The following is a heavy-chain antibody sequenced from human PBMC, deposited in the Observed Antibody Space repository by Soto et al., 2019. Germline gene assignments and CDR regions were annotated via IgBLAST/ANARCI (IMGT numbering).Heavy chain of an antibody. D-gene: IGHD3-16*01. CDR3: ARFGLLNGMDV. J-gene: IGHJ6*02. V-gene: IGHV1-3*05. Sequence: QVQLVQSGAEEKKPGASVKVSCKASGYTFTSYAMHWVRQAPGQRLEWMGWINAGNGNTKYSQKFQGRVTITRDTSATTAYMERSSLRSEDTAVYYCARFGLLNGMDVWGQGTTVTVSS. CDR1: GYTFTSYA. CDR2: INAGNGNT.